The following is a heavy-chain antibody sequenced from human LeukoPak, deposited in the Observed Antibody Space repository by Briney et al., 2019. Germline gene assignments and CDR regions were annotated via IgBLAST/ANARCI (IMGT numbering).Heavy chain of an antibody. V-gene: IGHV4-34*01. CDR2: INHSGST. CDR3: ARGQENWNWFDP. Sequence: SETLSLTCAVYGGSFSDYYWAWIRQPPGKGLEWIGEINHSGSTKYNPSLKSRVTISVDTSKNQFSLKLSSVTAADTAVYYCARGQENWNWFDPWGQGTLVTVSS. J-gene: IGHJ5*02. CDR1: GGSFSDYY. D-gene: IGHD1-1*01.